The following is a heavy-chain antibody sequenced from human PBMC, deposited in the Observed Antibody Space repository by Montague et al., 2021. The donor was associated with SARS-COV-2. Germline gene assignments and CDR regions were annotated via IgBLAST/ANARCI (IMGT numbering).Heavy chain of an antibody. J-gene: IGHJ3*02. CDR3: AREGGDAFDM. CDR2: IYTGGST. CDR1: GFTFSSNY. D-gene: IGHD3-16*01. Sequence: SLRLSCAASGFTFSSNYMSWVRQAPGKGLEWVSVIYTGGSTYYADSVKGRFTISSDYSKNTLYLQMNKMRVEDTAGYYCAREGGDAFDMWGHGTMVTVSS. V-gene: IGHV3-66*01.